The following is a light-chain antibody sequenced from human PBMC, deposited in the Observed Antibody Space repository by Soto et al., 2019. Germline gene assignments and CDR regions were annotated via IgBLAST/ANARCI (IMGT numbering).Light chain of an antibody. V-gene: IGKV3-20*01. CDR1: QSVSSSY. CDR3: QQYGSSIT. CDR2: GAS. Sequence: EIVLTQSPGTLSLSPGERSTLACMASQSVSSSYLAWYQQKPGQAPRLLIYGASSVATGIPDRFSGSGSGTDFILTISRLEPEDFAVYYCQQYGSSITFGQGTRLEIK. J-gene: IGKJ5*01.